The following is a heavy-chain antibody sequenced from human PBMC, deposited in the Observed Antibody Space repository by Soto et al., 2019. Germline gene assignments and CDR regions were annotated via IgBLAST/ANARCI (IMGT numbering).Heavy chain of an antibody. J-gene: IGHJ4*02. Sequence: VQLEQSGAEVKKPGASMKVSCQASGYTFNNYFIHWVRQAPGQGLERMGVSHVGPGTTMYAQKFQGRVIVTGDTATSTVSLELSRLVSEATALYFCTRESEGNHSFDYWGQGTLVTVSS. CDR1: GYTFNNYF. V-gene: IGHV1-46*02. CDR2: SHVGPGTT. CDR3: TRESEGNHSFDY.